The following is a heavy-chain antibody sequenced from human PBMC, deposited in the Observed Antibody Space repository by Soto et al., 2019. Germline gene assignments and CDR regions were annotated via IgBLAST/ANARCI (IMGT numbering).Heavy chain of an antibody. CDR2: INHSGST. J-gene: IGHJ6*02. Sequence: SETLSLTCAVYGGSGGSFSGYYWSWIRQPPGKGLEWIGEINHSGSTNYNPSLKSRVTISVDTSKNQFSLELSSVTAADTAVYSYARHPGYCSGSSCYGYYTMDVWGQGTTVTVSS. CDR3: ARHPGYCSGSSCYGYYTMDV. CDR1: GGSGGSFSGYY. V-gene: IGHV4-34*01. D-gene: IGHD2-2*01.